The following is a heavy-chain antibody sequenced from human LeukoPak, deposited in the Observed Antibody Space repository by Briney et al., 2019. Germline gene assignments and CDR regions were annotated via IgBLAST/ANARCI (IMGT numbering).Heavy chain of an antibody. V-gene: IGHV3-7*01. D-gene: IGHD3-10*02. CDR2: IKQDGSEK. J-gene: IGHJ6*04. Sequence: GGSLRLSCAASGFTFSSYWMIWVRQAPGKGLDWVANIKQDGSEKYYVDSVKGRFTISRDNAKNTLYLQMNSLRAEDTAVYYCAELGITMIGGVWGKGTTVTISS. CDR1: GFTFSSYW. CDR3: AELGITMIGGV.